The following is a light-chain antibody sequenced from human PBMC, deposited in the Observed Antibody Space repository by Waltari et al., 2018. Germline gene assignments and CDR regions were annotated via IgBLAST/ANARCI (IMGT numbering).Light chain of an antibody. V-gene: IGLV2-8*01. J-gene: IGLJ3*02. CDR2: EIN. Sequence: QSALTQPPSASGSPGQSVTISCTGTSSDIGRYNYVSWYQQHPGKAPKLIIYEINKRPSGVPDRFSGSKSGNTASLTVSGLQAEDEADYYCSSYAGMNTFPWVVGGGTMVTVL. CDR1: SSDIGRYNY. CDR3: SSYAGMNTFPWV.